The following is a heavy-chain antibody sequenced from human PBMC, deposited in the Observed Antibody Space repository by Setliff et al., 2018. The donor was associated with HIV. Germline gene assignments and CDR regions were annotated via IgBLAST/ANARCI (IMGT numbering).Heavy chain of an antibody. CDR2: IKPDGSLK. Sequence: GGSLRLSCAASGFTFSDYWMSWVRQAPGKGLEWVATIKPDGSLKHYVDSVEGRSTISRDNAKNSLYLQMNSLRAEDMAVYYCAREKVSAFDVWGQGTMVTVSS. D-gene: IGHD2-8*01. CDR1: GFTFSDYW. J-gene: IGHJ3*01. CDR3: AREKVSAFDV. V-gene: IGHV3-7*01.